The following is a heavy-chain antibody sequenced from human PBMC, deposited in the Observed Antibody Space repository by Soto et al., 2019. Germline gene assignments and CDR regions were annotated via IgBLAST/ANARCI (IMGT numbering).Heavy chain of an antibody. V-gene: IGHV3-11*06. CDR1: GCTFSDYY. CDR3: ASTQTFDY. CDR2: ISSSSSYT. Sequence: PGGSRRLSCAASGCTFSDYYMSWIRQAPGKGLEWVSYISSSSSYTNYADSVKGRFTISRDNAKNSLYLQMNSLRAEDTAVYYCASTQTFDYWGQGTLVTVSS. J-gene: IGHJ4*02.